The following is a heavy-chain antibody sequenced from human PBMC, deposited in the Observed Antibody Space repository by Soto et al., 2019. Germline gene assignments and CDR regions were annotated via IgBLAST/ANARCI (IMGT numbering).Heavy chain of an antibody. CDR3: ASSNAYYDSSGYYSLDY. CDR2: IYYSGST. J-gene: IGHJ4*02. Sequence: QLQLQESGPGLVKPSETLSLTCTVSGGSISSSSYYWGWIRQPPGKGLEWIGSIYYSGSTYYNPSLKSRVTISVDTSKNQFSLKLSSVTAADTAVYYCASSNAYYDSSGYYSLDYWGQGTLVTVSS. CDR1: GGSISSSSYY. D-gene: IGHD3-22*01. V-gene: IGHV4-39*01.